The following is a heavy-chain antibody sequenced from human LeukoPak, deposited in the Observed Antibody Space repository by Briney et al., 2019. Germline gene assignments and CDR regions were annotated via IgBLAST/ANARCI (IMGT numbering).Heavy chain of an antibody. J-gene: IGHJ4*02. D-gene: IGHD6-13*01. CDR3: AAALAAAGGTYFDY. V-gene: IGHV1-69*13. CDR1: GGTFSSYA. CDR2: IIPIFGTA. Sequence: SVKVSCKASGGTFSSYAISWVRQAPGQGLEWMGGIIPIFGTANYAQKFQGRVTITADESTSTAYMEPSSLRSEDTAVYYCAAALAAAGGTYFDYWGQGTLVTVSS.